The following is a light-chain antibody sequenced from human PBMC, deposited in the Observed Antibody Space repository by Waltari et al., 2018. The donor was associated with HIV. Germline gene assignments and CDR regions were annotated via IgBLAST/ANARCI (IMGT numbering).Light chain of an antibody. J-gene: IGKJ4*01. CDR2: WAS. CDR1: QSVLSNSNNKNY. CDR3: QQYYSTPLT. V-gene: IGKV4-1*01. Sequence: DIVMTQSPDSLAASLGERATINCKSSQSVLSNSNNKNYLAWYQQKSGQSPKLLIYWASTRESGVPDRFSGSGSGTDFSLSISSLQAEDVAVYYCQQYYSTPLTFGGGTKVEIK.